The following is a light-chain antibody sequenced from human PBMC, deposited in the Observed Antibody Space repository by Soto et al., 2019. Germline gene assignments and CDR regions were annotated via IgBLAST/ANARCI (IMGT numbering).Light chain of an antibody. CDR1: QGIRND. V-gene: IGKV1-6*01. J-gene: IGKJ1*01. CDR3: LQDYDYPWT. CDR2: TAS. Sequence: AIPMTQSPSSLSASVGDRVTISCRASQGIRNDLAWYQQKPGKAPTLLIYTASNLQSGVPSRFSGSGSGTDFTLTISSLQPEDFATYYCLQDYDYPWTFGQGTKVEIK.